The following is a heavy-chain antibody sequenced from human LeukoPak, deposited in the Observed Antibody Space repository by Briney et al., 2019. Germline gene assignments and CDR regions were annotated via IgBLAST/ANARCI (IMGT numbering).Heavy chain of an antibody. Sequence: GGSLRLSCAASGFTFSSYWMHWVRQAPGKGLVWVSRINSDGSSTNYADSVKGRFTISRDNAKNTLYLQMNSLGAEDTAVYYCARGGSYGAFDIWGQGTMVTVSS. CDR1: GFTFSSYW. J-gene: IGHJ3*02. D-gene: IGHD1-26*01. V-gene: IGHV3-74*01. CDR2: INSDGSST. CDR3: ARGGSYGAFDI.